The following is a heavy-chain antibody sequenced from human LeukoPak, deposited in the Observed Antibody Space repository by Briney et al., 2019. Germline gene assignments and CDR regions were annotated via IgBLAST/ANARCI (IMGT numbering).Heavy chain of an antibody. J-gene: IGHJ4*02. CDR1: GGTFSSYA. CDR2: IIPIFGTA. Sequence: SVKVSCKASGGTFSSYAISWVRQAPGQGLEWMGGIIPIFGTANYAQKFQGRVTITTDESTSTAYMELSSLRSEDTAVYSCASSIDSYDSSYFDYGAREPWSPSPQ. D-gene: IGHD3-22*01. V-gene: IGHV1-69*05. CDR3: ASSIDSYDSSYFD.